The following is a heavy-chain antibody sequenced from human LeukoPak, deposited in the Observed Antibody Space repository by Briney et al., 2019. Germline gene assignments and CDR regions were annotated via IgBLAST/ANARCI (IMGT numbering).Heavy chain of an antibody. CDR1: GSTFTNYA. V-gene: IGHV3-23*01. Sequence: HPGGSLRLSCAASGSTFTNYAMCWVRQAPGKGLEWVSTIGASGGSTYYADSVKGRFTISRDNSKNTLYLQMNSLRAEDTALYYCARDYGDYYFDYWGQGTLVTVSS. CDR3: ARDYGDYYFDY. CDR2: IGASGGST. J-gene: IGHJ4*02. D-gene: IGHD4-17*01.